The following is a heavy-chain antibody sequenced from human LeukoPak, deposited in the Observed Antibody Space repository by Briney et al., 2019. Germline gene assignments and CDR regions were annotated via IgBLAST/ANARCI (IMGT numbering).Heavy chain of an antibody. Sequence: AGGSLRLSCAASGFTVSSNYMSWVRQAPGKGLEWVSVIYSGGSTYYADSVKGRFTISRDNSKNTLYLQMNSLRAEDTAVYYCARERGESGYSYGYRYYFDYWGQGTLVTVSS. J-gene: IGHJ4*02. CDR3: ARERGESGYSYGYRYYFDY. CDR1: GFTVSSNY. V-gene: IGHV3-66*02. D-gene: IGHD5-18*01. CDR2: IYSGGST.